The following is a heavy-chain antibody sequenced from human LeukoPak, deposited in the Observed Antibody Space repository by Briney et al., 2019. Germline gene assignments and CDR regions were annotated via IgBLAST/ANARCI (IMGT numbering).Heavy chain of an antibody. D-gene: IGHD3-10*01. CDR1: GFTFSSYA. CDR3: ARDYYGSGSYLTGSYGMDV. V-gene: IGHV3-23*01. Sequence: GGSLRLSCAASGFTFSSYAMSWVRQAPGKGLEWVSAISGSGGSTYYADSVKGRFTISRDNSKNTLYLQMNSLRAEDTAVYYCARDYYGSGSYLTGSYGMDVWGQGTTVTVSS. J-gene: IGHJ6*02. CDR2: ISGSGGST.